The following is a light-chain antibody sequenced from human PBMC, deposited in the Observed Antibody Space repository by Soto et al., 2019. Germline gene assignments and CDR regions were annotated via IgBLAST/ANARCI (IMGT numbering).Light chain of an antibody. Sequence: QSALTQPASVSGSPGQSITISCTGTSSDVGGYNYVAWYQRHPGKAPKLIIYNVNDRPSWVSDRFSGSKSGNTASLTISGLQAEDEADYLCSSYTASGTHVLFGGGTQLTVL. V-gene: IGLV2-14*03. CDR3: SSYTASGTHVL. CDR1: SSDVGGYNY. J-gene: IGLJ2*01. CDR2: NVN.